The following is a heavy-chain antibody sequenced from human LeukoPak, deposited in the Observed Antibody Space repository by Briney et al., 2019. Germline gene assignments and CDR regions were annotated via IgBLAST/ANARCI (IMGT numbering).Heavy chain of an antibody. V-gene: IGHV3-23*01. D-gene: IGHD5-18*01. CDR2: ISGSGGST. Sequence: GGSLRLSCAASGFTFSSYAMSWVRQAPGKGLEWVSAISGSGGSTYYADSVKGRFTISRDNSKNTLYLQMNSLRAEDTAVYYCARDYHVRQLWLRGGYFDYWGQGTLVTVSS. CDR3: ARDYHVRQLWLRGGYFDY. CDR1: GFTFSSYA. J-gene: IGHJ4*02.